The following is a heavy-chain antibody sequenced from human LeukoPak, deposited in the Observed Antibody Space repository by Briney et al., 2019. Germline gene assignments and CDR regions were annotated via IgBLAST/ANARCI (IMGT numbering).Heavy chain of an antibody. CDR1: GFTFSTYA. D-gene: IGHD6-19*01. V-gene: IGHV3-23*01. CDR3: AKELSSGWYNPLGY. Sequence: HPGGSLRLSCAASGFTFSTYAMTWVRQAPGKGLEWVSGINCNGDEIYYADSARGRFTISRDNSNNALYLQMDSLRADDTALYYCAKELSSGWYNPLGYWGQGTLITVSS. J-gene: IGHJ4*02. CDR2: INCNGDEI.